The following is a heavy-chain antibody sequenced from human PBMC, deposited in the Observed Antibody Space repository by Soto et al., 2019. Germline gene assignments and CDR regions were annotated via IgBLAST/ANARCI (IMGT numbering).Heavy chain of an antibody. CDR1: GFTFSSYS. V-gene: IGHV3-23*01. CDR3: AKGSYYGPDY. Sequence: PGGSLRLSCAASGFTFSSYSRSWFRQSPGKGLEWVSAISGSGGSTYYADSVKGRFTISRDNSKNTLYLQMNSLRAEDTAVYYCAKGSYYGPDYWGQGTLVTVYS. J-gene: IGHJ4*02. CDR2: ISGSGGST. D-gene: IGHD3-10*01.